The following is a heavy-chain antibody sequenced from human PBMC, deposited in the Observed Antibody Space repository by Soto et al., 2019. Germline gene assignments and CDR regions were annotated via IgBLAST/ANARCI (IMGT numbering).Heavy chain of an antibody. D-gene: IGHD2-8*02. Sequence: QVQLQESGPGLVKPSETLSLTCTVSGGSISSYYWSWIRQHAGKGLEWIGRIYTSGSTNYNPSLKSRVTMSVDTSKNQFSLRLSSVTAADTAVYYCARAGGRERPEAGYHFDYWGQGTLVTVSS. J-gene: IGHJ4*02. CDR2: IYTSGST. CDR1: GGSISSYY. V-gene: IGHV4-4*07. CDR3: ARAGGRERPEAGYHFDY.